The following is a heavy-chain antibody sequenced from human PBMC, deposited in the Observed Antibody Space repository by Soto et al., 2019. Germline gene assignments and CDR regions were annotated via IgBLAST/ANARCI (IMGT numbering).Heavy chain of an antibody. CDR1: GFTFSNYA. Sequence: EVQLMESGGGLVQPGGSLRLSCAASGFTFSNYAMTWVRQAPGKGLEWVSANSGSGGNTYYAHSVKGRFTISRDNSKNTLDLQVNSLRAEDTALYYCAKVGDFWSGYGWFDPWGQGILVTVSS. V-gene: IGHV3-23*01. CDR2: NSGSGGNT. J-gene: IGHJ5*02. D-gene: IGHD3-3*01. CDR3: AKVGDFWSGYGWFDP.